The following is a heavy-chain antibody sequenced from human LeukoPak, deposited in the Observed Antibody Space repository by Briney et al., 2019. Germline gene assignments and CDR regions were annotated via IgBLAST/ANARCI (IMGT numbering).Heavy chain of an antibody. CDR3: ARRVYGSGSYFYHYYMDV. Sequence: PSGTLSLTCTVSGGSISSSSYYWGCIRQPPGKGLGWLGSIYYSGSNYYNPSLKSRVPIPVDTSKNQFSLKLSSVTAADTAVYYCARRVYGSGSYFYHYYMDVWGKGTTVTISS. V-gene: IGHV4-39*01. D-gene: IGHD3-10*01. CDR1: GGSISSSSYY. CDR2: IYYSGSN. J-gene: IGHJ6*03.